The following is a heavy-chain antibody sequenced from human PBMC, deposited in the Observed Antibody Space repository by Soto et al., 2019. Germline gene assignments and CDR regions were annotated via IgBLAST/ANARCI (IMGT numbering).Heavy chain of an antibody. V-gene: IGHV3-30*18. CDR3: AKGQGIGGGLLAFAI. D-gene: IGHD2-15*01. CDR2: RTYDGGTK. J-gene: IGHJ3*02. Sequence: PGGSLRLSCSASGFIFRYYGMHWVRQAPGKGLEGVAARTYDGGTKYYADSVQGRFTISRDDAKDSVSLQMNSLRAEDTALYYCAKGQGIGGGLLAFAIGGQGTMVTVSS. CDR1: GFIFRYYG.